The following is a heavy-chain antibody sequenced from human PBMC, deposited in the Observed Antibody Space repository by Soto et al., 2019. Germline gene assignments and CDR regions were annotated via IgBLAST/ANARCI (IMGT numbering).Heavy chain of an antibody. V-gene: IGHV4-59*01. D-gene: IGHD6-13*01. CDR1: GGSISSYY. CDR2: IYYSGST. J-gene: IGHJ6*02. CDR3: ARDFGSSWDYYYYYGMDV. Sequence: SETLSLTCTVSGGSISSYYWSWIRQPPGKGLEWIGYIYYSGSTNYNPSLKSRVTISVDTSKNQFSLKLSSVTAADTAVYYCARDFGSSWDYYYYYGMDVWGQGTTVTVSS.